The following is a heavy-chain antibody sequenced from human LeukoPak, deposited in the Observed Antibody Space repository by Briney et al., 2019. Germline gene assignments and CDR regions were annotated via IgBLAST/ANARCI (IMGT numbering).Heavy chain of an antibody. D-gene: IGHD2/OR15-2a*01. CDR1: GGSFSGYY. V-gene: IGHV4-34*01. J-gene: IGHJ6*03. CDR2: INHSGST. CDR3: AREAQGEVILRGLYYYYYMDV. Sequence: PSETLTLTCAVSGGSFSGYYWSWIRQPPGKGLEWIGAINHSGSTNYSPSFMSRVNISVDTSKNQFSLQLSSVTAADTAVYYCAREAQGEVILRGLYYYYYMDVWGKGTTVTVSS.